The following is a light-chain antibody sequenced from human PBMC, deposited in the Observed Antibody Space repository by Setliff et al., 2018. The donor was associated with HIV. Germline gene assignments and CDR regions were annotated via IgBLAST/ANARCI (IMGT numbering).Light chain of an antibody. V-gene: IGKV3-20*01. CDR1: QSLSSSY. J-gene: IGKJ1*01. CDR2: GAG. CDR3: QQYGSSLRT. Sequence: IVLTQFPGTLSLSPGEGATLSCKASQSLSSSYIAWYQQKPGQAPRLLIYGAGNRATGIPDRFSGSGSGTDFTLTINRLEPEDFAVYYCQQYGSSLRTFGQGTKVDIK.